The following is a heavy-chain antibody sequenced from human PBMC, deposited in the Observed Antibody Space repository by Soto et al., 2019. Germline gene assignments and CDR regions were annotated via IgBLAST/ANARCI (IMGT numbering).Heavy chain of an antibody. J-gene: IGHJ4*02. D-gene: IGHD1-26*01. Sequence: PGGSLRLSCAASVFTFTSYAMSWFRLTPGKGLEWVSAISGSGSNTFYADSVRGRFTISRDNSKNTVFLQMNNLRAEDTAVYFCARDRATFDYWGQGTRVTVSS. V-gene: IGHV3-23*01. CDR2: ISGSGSNT. CDR3: ARDRATFDY. CDR1: VFTFTSYA.